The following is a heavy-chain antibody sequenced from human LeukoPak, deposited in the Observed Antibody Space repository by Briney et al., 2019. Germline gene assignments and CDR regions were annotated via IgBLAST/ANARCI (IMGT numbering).Heavy chain of an antibody. J-gene: IGHJ3*02. V-gene: IGHV3-48*01. CDR1: GFIFAGYT. Sequence: SGGSLRLSCAGSGFIFAGYTMNWVRQAPGKGLQWLAYISPSGGNTLYADSVKGRFTISRDNVKNVVYLQMNSLTPEDTALYYCASRRSGWPNDAFDIWGQGTMVTVTP. D-gene: IGHD6-19*01. CDR2: ISPSGGNT. CDR3: ASRRSGWPNDAFDI.